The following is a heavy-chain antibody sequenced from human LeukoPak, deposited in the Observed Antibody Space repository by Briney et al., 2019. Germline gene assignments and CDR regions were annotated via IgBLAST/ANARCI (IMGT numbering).Heavy chain of an antibody. V-gene: IGHV3-53*01. D-gene: IGHD4-17*01. CDR2: IYSGGST. CDR3: ARADYGDYVGGFDP. J-gene: IGHJ5*02. Sequence: GGSLRLSCAAPGFTVSSNYMSWVRQAPGKGLEWVSVIYSGGSTYYADSVKGRFTISRDNSKNTLYLQMNSLRAEDTAVYYCARADYGDYVGGFDPWGQGTLVTVSS. CDR1: GFTVSSNY.